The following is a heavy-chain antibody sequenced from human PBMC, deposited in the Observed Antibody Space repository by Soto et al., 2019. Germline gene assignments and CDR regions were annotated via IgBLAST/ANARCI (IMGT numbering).Heavy chain of an antibody. D-gene: IGHD2-2*01. CDR3: AKSRSKTFDY. V-gene: IGHV3-30*18. J-gene: IGHJ4*02. Sequence: QVQLVESGGGVVRPGRSLRLSCAASGFTFSSYGMHWVRQAPGKGLEWVAVISYDGSNKYYADSVKGRFTISRDNSKNTLYLQMNSLRAEDTAVYYCAKSRSKTFDYWGQGTLVTVSS. CDR1: GFTFSSYG. CDR2: ISYDGSNK.